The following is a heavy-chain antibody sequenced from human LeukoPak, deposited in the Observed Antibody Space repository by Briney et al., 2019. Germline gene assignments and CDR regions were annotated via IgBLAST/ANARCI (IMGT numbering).Heavy chain of an antibody. Sequence: GGSLRLSCAASGFTFSSYEMNWVRQAPGKGLEWVSYISSSGSTIYYADSVKGRFTISRDNAKNSLYLQVNSLRAEDTAVYYCARDQGGGSTDYYFDYWGQGTLVTVSS. D-gene: IGHD3-10*01. CDR2: ISSSGSTI. V-gene: IGHV3-48*03. CDR3: ARDQGGGSTDYYFDY. CDR1: GFTFSSYE. J-gene: IGHJ4*02.